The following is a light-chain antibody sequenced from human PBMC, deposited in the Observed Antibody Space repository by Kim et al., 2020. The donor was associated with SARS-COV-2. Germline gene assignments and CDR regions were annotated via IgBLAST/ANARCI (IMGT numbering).Light chain of an antibody. Sequence: QSALTHPASVSGSPGQSITISCTGASSDFGSYNYVSWYQQHPGKAPKLIIYDVTKRPSGVSNRFSGSKSGNTASLTISGLQAEDEADYFCSSCTGSSRVFGGGTQLTVL. CDR3: SSCTGSSRV. V-gene: IGLV2-14*03. J-gene: IGLJ3*02. CDR1: SSDFGSYNY. CDR2: DVT.